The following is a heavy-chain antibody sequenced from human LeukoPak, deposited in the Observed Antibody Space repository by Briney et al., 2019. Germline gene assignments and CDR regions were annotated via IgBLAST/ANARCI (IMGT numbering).Heavy chain of an antibody. Sequence: ASVKVSCKASGYTFTGYSMHWVRQAPGQGREWMGWINPNTGGTNYAQKFRGRVTMTRDTSISTAYMELRRLRSDDTAIYYCAPSDVYYLDYWGQGTLVTVSS. J-gene: IGHJ4*02. V-gene: IGHV1-2*02. D-gene: IGHD3-10*02. CDR1: GYTFTGYS. CDR2: INPNTGGT. CDR3: APSDVYYLDY.